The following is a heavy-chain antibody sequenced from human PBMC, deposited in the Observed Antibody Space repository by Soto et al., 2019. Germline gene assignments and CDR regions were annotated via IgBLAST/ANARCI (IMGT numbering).Heavy chain of an antibody. D-gene: IGHD1-1*01. J-gene: IGHJ4*02. Sequence: QVQLVESGGGLAKTGGSLRLSSGASGFTFSDYYMSWIREVPGKGLEWISYISGSSSHINSADSLKGRFTISRDNPNKSQFLQMDSLRVEDTALYYCARRLSGHFDYWSQGTLVTVSS. V-gene: IGHV3-11*05. CDR2: ISGSSSHI. CDR3: ARRLSGHFDY. CDR1: GFTFSDYY.